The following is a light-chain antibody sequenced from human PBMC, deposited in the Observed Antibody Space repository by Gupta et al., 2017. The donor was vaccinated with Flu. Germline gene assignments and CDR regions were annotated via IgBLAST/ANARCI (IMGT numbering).Light chain of an antibody. V-gene: IGKV4-1*01. CDR1: QSVLYSSNNKNY. Sequence: DSLAVSLGEKAAINCKSSQSVLYSSNNKNYLAWYQQKPGQPPKLLIYWASTREFGVPDRFSGSGSGTDFTLTISSLQAEDVAVYYCQQYYSTPWTFGQGTKLEIK. CDR3: QQYYSTPWT. J-gene: IGKJ2*02. CDR2: WAS.